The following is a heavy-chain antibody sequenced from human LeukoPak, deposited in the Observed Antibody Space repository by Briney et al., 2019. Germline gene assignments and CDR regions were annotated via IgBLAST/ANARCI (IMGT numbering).Heavy chain of an antibody. J-gene: IGHJ4*02. Sequence: GGSLRLSCAASGFTFSSYAMHWVRQAPGKGLEWVAVISYDGSNKYYADSVKGRFTISRDNSKNTLYLQMNSLRAEDAAVYYCARGYFDWLLSYFDYWGQGTLVTVSS. CDR2: ISYDGSNK. D-gene: IGHD3-9*01. V-gene: IGHV3-30-3*01. CDR1: GFTFSSYA. CDR3: ARGYFDWLLSYFDY.